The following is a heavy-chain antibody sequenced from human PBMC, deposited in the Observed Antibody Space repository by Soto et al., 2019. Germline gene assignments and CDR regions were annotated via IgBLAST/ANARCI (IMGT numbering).Heavy chain of an antibody. V-gene: IGHV3-30*18. CDR2: ISHDGSNK. D-gene: IGHD2-15*01. J-gene: IGHJ5*02. Sequence: PGGSLRLSCAASGFTFSSYGMHWVRQAPGKGLEWVAVISHDGSNKYYADSVKGRFTISRDNSKNTLYLQMNSLRAEDTAVYYCAKDCSGGSCYNWFDPWGQGTLVTVSS. CDR3: AKDCSGGSCYNWFDP. CDR1: GFTFSSYG.